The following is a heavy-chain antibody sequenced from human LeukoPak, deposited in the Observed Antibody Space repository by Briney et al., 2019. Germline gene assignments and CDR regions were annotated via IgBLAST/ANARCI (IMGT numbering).Heavy chain of an antibody. CDR3: ARGMVRAMGWGNYYNGMDV. J-gene: IGHJ6*02. CDR2: IIPVFGTT. V-gene: IGHV1-69*13. Sequence: SVNVSCKTSGDTFSSYAITWVRHAPGQGLEWMGGIIPVFGTTKYAQNLEGRVTITADEATSTAYLELSSLRSEDTAVFYCARGMVRAMGWGNYYNGMDVWGQGTTVTVSS. CDR1: GDTFSSYA. D-gene: IGHD3-10*01.